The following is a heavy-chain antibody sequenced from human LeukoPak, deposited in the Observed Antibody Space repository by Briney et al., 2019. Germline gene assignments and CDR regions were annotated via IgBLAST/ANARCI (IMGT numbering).Heavy chain of an antibody. CDR1: GFTFSNYW. CDR3: AGGAGFLIDY. Sequence: PGGSLRLSCAASGFTFSNYWMNWVRQAPGKGPEWVAIIKKDGSEEYYVDSVKGRFTISRDNAKNSLYLQMNSLRADDTAVYFCAGGAGFLIDYWGQGAQVTVSS. J-gene: IGHJ4*02. CDR2: IKKDGSEE. D-gene: IGHD2/OR15-2a*01. V-gene: IGHV3-7*01.